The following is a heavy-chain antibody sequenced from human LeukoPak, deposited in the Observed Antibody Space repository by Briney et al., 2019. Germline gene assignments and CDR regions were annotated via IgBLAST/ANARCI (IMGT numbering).Heavy chain of an antibody. CDR3: ARGGYYGSGSYYPYHY. CDR2: INHSGST. D-gene: IGHD3-10*01. Sequence: SETLSLTCAVYGGSFSGYYWSWIRQPPGKGLEWIGEINHSGSTNYDPSLKSRVTISVDTSKNQFSLKLSSVTAADTAVYYCARGGYYGSGSYYPYHYWGQGTLVTVSS. V-gene: IGHV4-34*01. J-gene: IGHJ4*02. CDR1: GGSFSGYY.